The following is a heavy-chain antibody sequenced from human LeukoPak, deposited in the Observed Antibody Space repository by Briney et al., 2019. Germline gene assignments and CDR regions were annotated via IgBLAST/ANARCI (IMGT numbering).Heavy chain of an antibody. J-gene: IGHJ4*02. V-gene: IGHV3-30*02. CDR2: IRYDGSNK. CDR1: GFTFSSYG. Sequence: PGGSLRLSCAASGFTFSSYGMHWVRQAPGKGLEWVAFIRYDGSNKYYADSVKGRFTISRDNSKNTLYLQMNSLRAEDTAVYYCAKVRRIVVVPAPVDYWGQGTLVTVSS. D-gene: IGHD2-2*01. CDR3: AKVRRIVVVPAPVDY.